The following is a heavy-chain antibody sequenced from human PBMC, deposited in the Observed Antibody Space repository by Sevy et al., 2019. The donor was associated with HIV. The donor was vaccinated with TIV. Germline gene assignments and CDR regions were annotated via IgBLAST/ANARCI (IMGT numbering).Heavy chain of an antibody. CDR3: ANLAGYSSSPDGMDV. Sequence: GESLKISCAASGFTFSSYAMSWVRQAPGKGLEWGSAISGSGGSTYYADSVKGRFTISRDNSKNTLYLQMNSLRAEDTAVYYCANLAGYSSSPDGMDVWGQGTTVTVSS. J-gene: IGHJ6*02. V-gene: IGHV3-23*01. D-gene: IGHD6-13*01. CDR2: ISGSGGST. CDR1: GFTFSSYA.